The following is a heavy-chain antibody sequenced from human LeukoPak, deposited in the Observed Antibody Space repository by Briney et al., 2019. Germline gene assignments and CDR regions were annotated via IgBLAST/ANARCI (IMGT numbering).Heavy chain of an antibody. CDR3: AKARGYSYYYYYSMDV. CDR2: ISWNSGSI. J-gene: IGHJ6*03. Sequence: PGGSLRLSCAASGFTFDDYAMHWVRQAPGKGLEWVSGISWNSGSIGYADSVKGRFTISRDNAKNSLYLQMNSLRAEDTALYYCAKARGYSYYYYYSMDVWGKGTTVTVSS. D-gene: IGHD6-25*01. V-gene: IGHV3-9*01. CDR1: GFTFDDYA.